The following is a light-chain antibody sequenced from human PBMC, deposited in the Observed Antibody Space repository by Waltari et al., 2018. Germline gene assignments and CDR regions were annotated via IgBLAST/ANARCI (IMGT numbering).Light chain of an antibody. V-gene: IGLV2-14*03. CDR3: SSHATTSVI. CDR2: DVR. J-gene: IGLJ2*01. Sequence: QSALTQPASVSGSPGQSITLSCTGTSSDVGAYNYVSWYQQHPGKVPELIIYDVRYRPSGVSNRFSGSKSGNTASLTISGLQAEDEADYYCSSHATTSVIFGGGTKLTVL. CDR1: SSDVGAYNY.